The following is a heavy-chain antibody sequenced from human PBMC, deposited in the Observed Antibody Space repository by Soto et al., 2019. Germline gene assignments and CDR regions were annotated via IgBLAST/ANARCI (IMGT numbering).Heavy chain of an antibody. Sequence: GGSLRLSCAASGFTFSSYSMNWVRQAPGKGLEWVSYIISSSSTIYYADSVKGRFTISRDNAKNSLYLQMNSLRAEDTAVYYCARAALYNWNDVSWFDPWGQGTLVTVSS. CDR1: GFTFSSYS. CDR2: IISSSSTI. D-gene: IGHD1-1*01. V-gene: IGHV3-48*01. J-gene: IGHJ5*02. CDR3: ARAALYNWNDVSWFDP.